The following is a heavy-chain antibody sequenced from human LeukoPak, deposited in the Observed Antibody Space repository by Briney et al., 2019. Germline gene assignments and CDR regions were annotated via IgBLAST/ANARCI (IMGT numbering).Heavy chain of an antibody. J-gene: IGHJ4*02. CDR3: ARDRGSGSYYIFDY. V-gene: IGHV3-21*04. D-gene: IGHD3-10*01. CDR1: GFTFSSYS. CDR2: ISSSSSYI. Sequence: GGSLRLSCAASGFTFSSYSMNWVRQAPGKGLEWVSSISSSSSYIYYADSVKGRFTISRDNAKNSLYLQMNSLRAEDTALYYCARDRGSGSYYIFDYWGQGTLVTVSS.